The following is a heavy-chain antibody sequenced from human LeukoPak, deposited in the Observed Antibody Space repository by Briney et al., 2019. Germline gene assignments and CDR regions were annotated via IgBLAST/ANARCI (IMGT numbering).Heavy chain of an antibody. Sequence: GGSLRLSCAASGLTFNSHGMHWVRQAPGKGLVWVSRINYDGTSTDYADSVKGRFTISRDNAKNTLYLQMNSLRPEDTALYYCARDGYNLTPLDYWGQGTLVTVSS. CDR1: GLTFNSHG. J-gene: IGHJ4*02. V-gene: IGHV3-74*01. CDR2: INYDGTST. D-gene: IGHD1-1*01. CDR3: ARDGYNLTPLDY.